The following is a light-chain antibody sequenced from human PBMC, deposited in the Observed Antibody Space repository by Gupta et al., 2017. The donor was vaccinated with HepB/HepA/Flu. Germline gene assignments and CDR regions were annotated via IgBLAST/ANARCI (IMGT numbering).Light chain of an antibody. J-gene: IGKJ4*01. CDR2: AAS. CDR1: QGIRDD. V-gene: IGKV1-17*01. CDR3: RRHNKYRLT. Sequence: DIQMTQSPSSLSASVGDRVTITCRASQGIRDDLGWYQQKSGKAPKRLIYAASSLQSGVPSRFSGSGSETEFTLTISSIQPEDYATYYCRRHNKYRLTFGGGTKVEIK.